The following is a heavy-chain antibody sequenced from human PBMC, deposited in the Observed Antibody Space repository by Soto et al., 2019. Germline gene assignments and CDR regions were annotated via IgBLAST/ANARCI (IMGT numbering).Heavy chain of an antibody. V-gene: IGHV3-23*01. J-gene: IGHJ4*02. D-gene: IGHD6-19*01. CDR2: ISGSGGST. CDR1: GFTFSSYA. CDR3: AKDTATFSSGWFGGVGYFDY. Sequence: EVQLLESGGGLVQPGGSLRLSCAASGFTFSSYAMSWVRQAPGKGLEWVSAISGSGGSTYYADSVKGRFTISRDNSKNPLYLQMNSLRAEDTAVYYCAKDTATFSSGWFGGVGYFDYWGQGTLVTVSS.